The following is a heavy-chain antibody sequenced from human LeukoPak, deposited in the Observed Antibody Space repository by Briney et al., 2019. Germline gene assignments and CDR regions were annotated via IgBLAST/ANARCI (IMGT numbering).Heavy chain of an antibody. D-gene: IGHD1-26*01. CDR2: ISSSGSTI. CDR3: AKGGARLHSYYFDY. Sequence: PGGSLRLSCAASGFTFSSYSMNWVRQAPGKGLEWVSCISSSGSTIYYADSVKGRFTLSRDNSKNTLYLQMNSLRAEDTAVFYCAKGGARLHSYYFDYWGQGTLVTVSS. CDR1: GFTFSSYS. J-gene: IGHJ4*02. V-gene: IGHV3-48*01.